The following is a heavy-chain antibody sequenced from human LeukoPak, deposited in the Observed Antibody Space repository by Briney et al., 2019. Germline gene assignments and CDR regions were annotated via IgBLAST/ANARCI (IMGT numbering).Heavy chain of an antibody. D-gene: IGHD3-3*01. CDR2: ITASGGST. V-gene: IGHV3-23*01. CDR3: AKGLGFWSGYYTPFDY. CDR1: GFTFSSYA. J-gene: IGHJ4*02. Sequence: PGGSLRLSCAASGFTFSSYAMSWVRQTPGKGLEWVSGITASGGSTYHADSAKGRFTISRDNSINTLNLQMNNLRAEDTAIYYCAKGLGFWSGYYTPFDYWGQGSSVTVSS.